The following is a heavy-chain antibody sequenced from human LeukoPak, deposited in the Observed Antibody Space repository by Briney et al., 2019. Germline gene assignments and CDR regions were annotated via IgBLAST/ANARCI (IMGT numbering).Heavy chain of an antibody. CDR1: GGSISNYY. CDR2: IYYSGST. V-gene: IGHV4-59*01. D-gene: IGHD2-2*01. CDR3: ARGGSVVILPAARFDP. Sequence: ETLSLTCTFSGGSISNYYWSWIRQPPGKGLEWIGYIYYSGSTNYSPSLKSRVTISVDTSKNQFSLKLSSVTAADTAVYYCARGGSVVILPAARFDPWGQGTLVTVSS. J-gene: IGHJ5*02.